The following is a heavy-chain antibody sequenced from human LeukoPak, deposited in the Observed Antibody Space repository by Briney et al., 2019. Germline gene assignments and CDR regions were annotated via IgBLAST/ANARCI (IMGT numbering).Heavy chain of an antibody. CDR2: ISGSGGST. CDR1: GFTFSDYY. V-gene: IGHV3-23*01. CDR3: AKSWFGELLPDY. J-gene: IGHJ4*02. Sequence: PGGSLRLSCAASGFTFSDYYMSWIRQAPGKGLEWVSAISGSGGSTYYADSVKGRFTISRDNSKNTLYLQMNSLRAEDTAVYYCAKSWFGELLPDYWGQGTLVTVSS. D-gene: IGHD3-10*01.